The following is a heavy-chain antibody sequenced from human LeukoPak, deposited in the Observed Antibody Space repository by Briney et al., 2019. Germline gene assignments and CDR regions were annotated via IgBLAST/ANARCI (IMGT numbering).Heavy chain of an antibody. V-gene: IGHV1-69*01. CDR2: IIPIFGTA. CDR1: GGTFSSYA. J-gene: IGHJ3*02. Sequence: RASVKVSCKASGGTFSSYASSWVRQAPGQGLEWMGGIIPIFGTANYAQKFQGRVTITADESTSTAYMELSSLRSEDTAVYYCARGGSYDFWSGYYPQADDAFDIWGQGTMVTVSS. D-gene: IGHD3-3*01. CDR3: ARGGSYDFWSGYYPQADDAFDI.